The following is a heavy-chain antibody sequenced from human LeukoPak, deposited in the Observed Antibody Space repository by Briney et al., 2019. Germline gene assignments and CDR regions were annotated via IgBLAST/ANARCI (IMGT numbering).Heavy chain of an antibody. CDR3: ARDLYTFDY. V-gene: IGHV1-2*02. D-gene: IGHD4-11*01. J-gene: IGHJ4*02. CDR2: INSNNGDT. Sequence: ASMKVSRKASGFTFTEYYVHWVRQAPGQGLEWMGWINSNNGDTNYAQKLQGRVTMTRDTSISTAYMELRRLRSDDTAVYYCARDLYTFDYWGQGALVTVSS. CDR1: GFTFTEYY.